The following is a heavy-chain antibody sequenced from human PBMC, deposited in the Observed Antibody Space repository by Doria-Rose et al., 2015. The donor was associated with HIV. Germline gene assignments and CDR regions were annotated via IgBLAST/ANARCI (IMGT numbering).Heavy chain of an antibody. CDR3: ARIKSSRWYHKYYFDF. CDR2: IFSDDER. D-gene: IGHD6-13*01. Sequence: QVTLKEFGPVLVKPTETLTLTCTVSGVSLSSPGMGVSWIRQPPGKALEWLANIFSDDERSYKTSLKSRLTISRGTSKSQVVLTRTDMDPVDTATYYCARIKSSRWYHKYYFDFWGQGTLVIVSA. J-gene: IGHJ4*02. CDR1: GVSLSSPGMG. V-gene: IGHV2-26*01.